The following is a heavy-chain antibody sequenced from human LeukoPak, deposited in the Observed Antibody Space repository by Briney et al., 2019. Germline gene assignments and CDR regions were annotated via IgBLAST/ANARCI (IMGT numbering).Heavy chain of an antibody. CDR3: ARDRYFDWLLDY. J-gene: IGHJ4*02. Sequence: GGSLRLSCAASGFTFSSYAMHWVRQAPGKGLEWVAVISYDGGNKYYADSVKGRFTISRDNSKNTLYLQMNSLRAEDTAVYYCARDRYFDWLLDYWGQGTLVTVSS. D-gene: IGHD3-9*01. CDR1: GFTFSSYA. CDR2: ISYDGGNK. V-gene: IGHV3-30-3*01.